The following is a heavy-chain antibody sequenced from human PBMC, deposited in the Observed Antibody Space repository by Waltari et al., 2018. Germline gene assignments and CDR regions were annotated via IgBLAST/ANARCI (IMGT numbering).Heavy chain of an antibody. J-gene: IGHJ1*01. CDR3: ARDAHEMAQH. CDR1: GFTFSSYG. CDR2: IWYDGSNK. V-gene: IGHV3-33*01. D-gene: IGHD5-12*01. Sequence: QVQLVESGGGVVQPGRSLRLPCASSGFTFSSYGMHWVRQAPGKGLEWVAVIWYDGSNKYYADSVKGRFTISRDNSKNTLYLQMNSLRAEDTAVYYCARDAHEMAQHWGQGTLVTVSS.